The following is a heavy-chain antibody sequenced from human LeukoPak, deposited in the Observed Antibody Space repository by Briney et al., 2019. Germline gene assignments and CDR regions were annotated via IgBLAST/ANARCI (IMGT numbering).Heavy chain of an antibody. CDR3: ARDGTAAGLYFDL. V-gene: IGHV3-7*01. D-gene: IGHD6-13*01. CDR1: GFTFSSYW. Sequence: GGSLRLSCAVSGFTFSSYWMNWVRQAPGKGLEWVASIRQDGGEKSYVDSVKGRFTISRDNTKNSLYLQINSLSAEDTAVYYWARDGTAAGLYFDLWGQGTLVTVSS. CDR2: IRQDGGEK. J-gene: IGHJ4*01.